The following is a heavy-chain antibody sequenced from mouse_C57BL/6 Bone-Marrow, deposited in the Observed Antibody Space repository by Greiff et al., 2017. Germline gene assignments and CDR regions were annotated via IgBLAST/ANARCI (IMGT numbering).Heavy chain of an antibody. D-gene: IGHD2-3*01. CDR3: ARRGYDGYYLYAMDY. Sequence: EVQRVESGGGLVQPGGSLKLSCAASGIDFSRYWMSWVRRAPGKGLEWIGEINPDSSTINYAPSLKDKFIISRDKAKNTLYLQMSKVGSEDTALYYCARRGYDGYYLYAMDYWCQGTSVTVSS. CDR1: GIDFSRYW. J-gene: IGHJ4*01. V-gene: IGHV4-1*01. CDR2: INPDSSTI.